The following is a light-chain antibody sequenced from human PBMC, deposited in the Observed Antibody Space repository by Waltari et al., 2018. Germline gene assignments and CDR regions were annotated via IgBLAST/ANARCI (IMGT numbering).Light chain of an antibody. CDR3: QQYYSSPFT. CDR2: WAS. Sequence: DIVMTQSPDSLAVSLGERATINCKSSQSVLFSSNNRNYLAGYQQKPGQSPKLVLYWASTREAGVPDRFSGSGSATDFTLTISSLQAEDVAVYYCQQYYSSPFTFGPGTKLEIK. J-gene: IGKJ3*01. CDR1: QSVLFSSNNRNY. V-gene: IGKV4-1*01.